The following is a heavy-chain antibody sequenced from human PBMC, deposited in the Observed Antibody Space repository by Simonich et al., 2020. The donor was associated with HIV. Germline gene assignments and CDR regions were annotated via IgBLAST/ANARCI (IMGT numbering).Heavy chain of an antibody. CDR3: ARRHPTTVTTPYFDY. D-gene: IGHD4-17*01. J-gene: IGHJ4*02. CDR2: INHSGST. CDR1: GGSFSGYY. Sequence: QVQLQQWGAGLLKPSETLSLTCAVYGGSFSGYYWIWIRPPPGKGLEWIGEINHSGSTNYNPSLKSRVTISVDTSKNQFSRKLSSVTAADTAVYYCARRHPTTVTTPYFDYWGQGTLVTVSS. V-gene: IGHV4-34*01.